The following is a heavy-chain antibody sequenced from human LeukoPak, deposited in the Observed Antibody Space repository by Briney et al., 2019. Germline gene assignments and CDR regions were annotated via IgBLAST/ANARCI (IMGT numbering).Heavy chain of an antibody. D-gene: IGHD1-26*01. V-gene: IGHV7-4-1*02. CDR1: GYTVTSYG. J-gene: IGHJ6*03. Sequence: ASVKVSCKASGYTVTSYGIHWVRQAAGQGLEWLSWINTNTGKPTYAQGFTARFVFSLETSVSTSYLQISSLKAEDTAVYYCARGRGSSARLGYYFYYTDVWGKGTTVTVSS. CDR3: ARGRGSSARLGYYFYYTDV. CDR2: INTNTGKP.